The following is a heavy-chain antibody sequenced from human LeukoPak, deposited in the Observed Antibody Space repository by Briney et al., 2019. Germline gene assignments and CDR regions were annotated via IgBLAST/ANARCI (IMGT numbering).Heavy chain of an antibody. V-gene: IGHV3-15*01. CDR3: TTDGLQLWLVLFYFDY. J-gene: IGHJ4*02. CDR1: GFTFSNAW. Sequence: PGGSLRLSCAASGFTFSNAWMSWVRQAPGKGLEWVGRIKSKTDGGTTDYAAPVKGRFTISRADSKNTLYLQMNSLKTEDTAVYYCTTDGLQLWLVLFYFDYWGQGTLVTVSS. CDR2: IKSKTDGGTT. D-gene: IGHD5-18*01.